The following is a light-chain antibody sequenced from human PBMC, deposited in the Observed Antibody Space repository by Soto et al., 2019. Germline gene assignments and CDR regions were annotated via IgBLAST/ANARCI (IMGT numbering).Light chain of an antibody. CDR3: RQSLQTPLT. CDR2: LGS. Sequence: DIVMTQSPLSLPVTPGEPASISCRSSQSLLHSNGYNYLDWYLQKTGQSPQLLIYLGSNRASGVPDRFSGSGSDTDFTLKISRVEAEDVGVYYCRQSLQTPLTFGQGTRLEIK. V-gene: IGKV2-28*01. J-gene: IGKJ5*01. CDR1: QSLLHSNGYNY.